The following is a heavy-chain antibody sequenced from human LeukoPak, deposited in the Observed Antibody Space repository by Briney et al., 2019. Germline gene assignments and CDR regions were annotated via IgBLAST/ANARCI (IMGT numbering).Heavy chain of an antibody. CDR3: ARSSGAVAGGGYFDY. CDR2: ISAYNGNT. Sequence: ASVKVSCKASGYTFTIYGISWVRQAPGQGLEWMGWISAYNGNTNYAQKLQGRVTITTDTSTSTAYMELRSLRSDDTAVYYCARSSGAVAGGGYFDYWGQGTLVTVSS. J-gene: IGHJ4*02. D-gene: IGHD6-19*01. CDR1: GYTFTIYG. V-gene: IGHV1-18*04.